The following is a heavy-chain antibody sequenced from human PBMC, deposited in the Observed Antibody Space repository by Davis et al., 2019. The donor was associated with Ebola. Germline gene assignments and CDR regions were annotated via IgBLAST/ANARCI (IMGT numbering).Heavy chain of an antibody. D-gene: IGHD1-14*01. CDR2: LSGSGGLS. CDR1: GYTFRIHA. CDR3: ARGGETVTGTASHGMDV. J-gene: IGHJ6*02. Sequence: GGSLRLSCAASGYTFRIHAMTWVRQAPGKGLEWVSALSGSGGLSYYADSVKGRFTISRDNSKNTLYLQMDSLIAEDTAVYYCARGGETVTGTASHGMDVWGQGTTVTVS. V-gene: IGHV3-23*01.